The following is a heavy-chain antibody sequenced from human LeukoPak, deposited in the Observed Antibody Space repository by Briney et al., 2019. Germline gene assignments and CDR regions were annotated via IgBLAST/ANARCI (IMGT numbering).Heavy chain of an antibody. CDR1: GFTLTSYE. V-gene: IGHV3-48*03. CDR3: ARDRYGSGSDD. D-gene: IGHD3-10*01. CDR2: ISSSGSTI. Sequence: GGSLRLSCAAYGFTLTSYEMNWVRQAPGKGLEWVSYISSSGSTIYYADSVKGRFTISRDNAKNSLYLQMNSLRAEDTAVYYCARDRYGSGSDDWGQGTLVTVSS. J-gene: IGHJ4*02.